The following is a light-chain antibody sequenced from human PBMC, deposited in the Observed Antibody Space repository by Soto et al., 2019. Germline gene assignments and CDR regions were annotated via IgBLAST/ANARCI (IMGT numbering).Light chain of an antibody. CDR2: GAS. J-gene: IGKJ5*01. CDR1: QSVSSSY. V-gene: IGKV3-20*01. Sequence: EIVLTQSPGTLSLSPGERATLSCRASQSVSSSYLAWYQQKPGQAPRLLIYGASSRATGIPARFSGSGSGTDFTLTISRLEPVGVAVYYGQQYGSSLITVGRGTRLEIK. CDR3: QQYGSSLIT.